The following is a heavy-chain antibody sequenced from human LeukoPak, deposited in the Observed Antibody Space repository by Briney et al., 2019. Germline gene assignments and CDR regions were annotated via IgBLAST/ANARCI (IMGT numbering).Heavy chain of an antibody. CDR3: ARDEGYYDFWSGLYYYYGMDV. CDR1: GFTFSSYS. CDR2: ISSSSSYI. D-gene: IGHD3-3*01. J-gene: IGHJ6*02. Sequence: GGSLRLSCAASGFTFSSYSMNWVRQAPWKGLEWVSSISSSSSYIYYADSVKGRFTISRDNAKNSLYLQMNSLGAEDTAVYYCARDEGYYDFWSGLYYYYGMDVWGQGTTVTVSS. V-gene: IGHV3-21*01.